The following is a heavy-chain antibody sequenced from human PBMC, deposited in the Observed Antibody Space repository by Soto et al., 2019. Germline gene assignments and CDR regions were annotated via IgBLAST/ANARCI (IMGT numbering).Heavy chain of an antibody. D-gene: IGHD6-13*01. J-gene: IGHJ5*02. Sequence: EVQLLESGGGLVQPGGSLRLSCAASGFTFSSYAMSWVRQAPGKGLEWVSAISGSGGSTYYADSVKGRFTISRDNSKNTLYLQMNSRRAEDTAVYYCAKDGYSSSWNRGNWFDPWGQGTLVTVSS. V-gene: IGHV3-23*01. CDR1: GFTFSSYA. CDR2: ISGSGGST. CDR3: AKDGYSSSWNRGNWFDP.